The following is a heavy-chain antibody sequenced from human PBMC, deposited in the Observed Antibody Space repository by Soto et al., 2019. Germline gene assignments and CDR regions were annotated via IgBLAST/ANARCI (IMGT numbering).Heavy chain of an antibody. D-gene: IGHD2-2*01. J-gene: IGHJ5*02. CDR2: ISSSGSTI. Sequence: EVQLVESGGGLVQPGGSLRLSCAASGFTFSSYEMNWVRQAPGTGLEWVSYISSSGSTIYYADSVKGRFTISRDNAKNSLDLQMNSLRAEDTAVYYCARDLVVVPAAIPNWFEPWGQGTLVTVSS. CDR1: GFTFSSYE. V-gene: IGHV3-48*03. CDR3: ARDLVVVPAAIPNWFEP.